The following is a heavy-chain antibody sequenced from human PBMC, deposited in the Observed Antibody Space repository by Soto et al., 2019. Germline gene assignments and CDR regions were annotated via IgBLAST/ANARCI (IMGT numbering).Heavy chain of an antibody. D-gene: IGHD3-3*01. CDR2: IKSDGTTA. Sequence: QVKLVESGGGVVQPGRSRRLSCVTSGFTFRSYGMHGVRQSPDKGLEWVAVIKSDGTTADYIESVKGRFFISRDNSKKTVYLQMNNLRPEDTGIYYCAKPRSSLEWPPFDPWGQGTLVTVSS. CDR3: AKPRSSLEWPPFDP. CDR1: GFTFRSYG. V-gene: IGHV3-30-3*02. J-gene: IGHJ5*02.